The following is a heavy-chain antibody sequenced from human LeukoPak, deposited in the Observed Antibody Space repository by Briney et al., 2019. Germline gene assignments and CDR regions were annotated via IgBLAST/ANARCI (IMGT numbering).Heavy chain of an antibody. CDR1: GFTFSSYW. J-gene: IGHJ4*02. CDR2: INSDGSST. V-gene: IGHV3-74*01. CDR3: ARDGRAYYYDSSGYYDY. Sequence: PGGSLRLSCAASGFTFSSYWMHWVRQAPGKGLGWVSRINSDGSSTSYADSVKGRFTISRDNAKNTLYLQMNSLRAEDTAVYYCARDGRAYYYDSSGYYDYWGQGTLVTVSS. D-gene: IGHD3-22*01.